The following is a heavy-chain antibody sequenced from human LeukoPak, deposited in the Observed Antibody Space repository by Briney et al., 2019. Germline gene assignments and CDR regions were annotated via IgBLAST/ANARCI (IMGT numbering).Heavy chain of an antibody. J-gene: IGHJ4*02. CDR3: ARVGSQYYDISSYYFDY. D-gene: IGHD3-9*01. CDR2: IYTSGST. Sequence: SETLSLTCTVSGGSISSYYWSWIRQPAGKGLEWIGRIYTSGSTNYNPSLKSRVTMSVDTSKNQFSLKLSSVTAADTAVYYCARVGSQYYDISSYYFDYWGQGTLDTVSS. CDR1: GGSISSYY. V-gene: IGHV4-4*07.